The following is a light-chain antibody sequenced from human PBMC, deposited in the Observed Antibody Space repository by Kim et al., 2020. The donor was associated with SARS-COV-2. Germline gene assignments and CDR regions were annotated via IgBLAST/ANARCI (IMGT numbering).Light chain of an antibody. J-gene: IGKJ5*01. CDR3: EQYDNVPIT. CDR2: KTS. CDR1: QSFSSW. V-gene: IGKV1-5*03. Sequence: DIQMTQSPSTLSASVGDRVTITCRASQSFSSWLAWYQQKPGKVPKLLIYKTSILESGVPSRFSGSGSGTEFTLTISSLQPDDFATYYCEQYDNVPITFGAGTR.